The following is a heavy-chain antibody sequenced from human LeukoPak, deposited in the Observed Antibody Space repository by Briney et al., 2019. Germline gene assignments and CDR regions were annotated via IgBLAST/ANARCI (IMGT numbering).Heavy chain of an antibody. Sequence: GGSLRLSCAASGFIFNNYAMSWVRQAPGKGLEWVSSISGTGVTAYYADSVKGRFAISRDNSKNTLYLQTSSLRAEDTALYYCAKDQRFGDLDDYRGQGTLVTVSS. CDR3: AKDQRFGDLDDY. D-gene: IGHD3-10*01. CDR2: ISGTGVTA. V-gene: IGHV3-23*01. J-gene: IGHJ4*02. CDR1: GFIFNNYA.